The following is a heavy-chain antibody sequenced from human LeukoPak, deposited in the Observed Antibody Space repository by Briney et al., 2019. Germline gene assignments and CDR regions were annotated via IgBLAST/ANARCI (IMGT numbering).Heavy chain of an antibody. V-gene: IGHV4-59*08. Sequence: PSETLSLTCTVSGGSLSSYYWSWLRQPPGKGLEWIGYIYYSGSTNYNPSLKSRVTISVDTSKNQFSLKLSSVTAADTAVYYCAARGSYRPGMDVWGQGTTVTVSS. CDR1: GGSLSSYY. CDR3: AARGSYRPGMDV. CDR2: IYYSGST. D-gene: IGHD1-26*01. J-gene: IGHJ6*02.